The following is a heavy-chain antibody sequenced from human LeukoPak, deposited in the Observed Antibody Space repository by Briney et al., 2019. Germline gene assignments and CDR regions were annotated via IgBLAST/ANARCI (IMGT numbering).Heavy chain of an antibody. CDR3: ARLTDSSGFARNDY. CDR2: ISGYNGDT. V-gene: IGHV1-18*01. J-gene: IGHJ4*02. CDR1: GYTFISYG. Sequence: ASVKVSCKASGYTFISYGITWARQAPGQGLEWLGWISGYNGDTKYAQKIEGRVTMITDASTSTAYLEVRSLRSDDTAMYYCARLTDSSGFARNDYWGQGTLVTVSS. D-gene: IGHD3-22*01.